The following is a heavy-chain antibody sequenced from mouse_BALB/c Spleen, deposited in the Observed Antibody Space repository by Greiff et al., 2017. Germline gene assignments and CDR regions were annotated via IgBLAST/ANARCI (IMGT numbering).Heavy chain of an antibody. D-gene: IGHD1-1*01. J-gene: IGHJ3*01. CDR1: GYTFTSYW. CDR3: ARPFITTEEGFAY. Sequence: DLVKPGASVKLSCKASGYTFTSYWINWIKRRPGQGLEWIGRIAPGSGSTYYNEMFKGKATLTVDTSSSTAYIQLSSLSSEDSAVYFCARPFITTEEGFAYWGQGTLVTVSA. V-gene: IGHV1S41*01. CDR2: IAPGSGST.